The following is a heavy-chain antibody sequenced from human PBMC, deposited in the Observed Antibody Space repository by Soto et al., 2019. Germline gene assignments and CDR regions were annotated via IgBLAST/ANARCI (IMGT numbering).Heavy chain of an antibody. D-gene: IGHD2-2*01. V-gene: IGHV1-58*01. J-gene: IGHJ6*02. CDR2: IVVGSGNT. CDR1: GFTFTSSA. CDR3: AADPYCSSTSCYGTPMDV. Sequence: ASVKVSCKASGFTFTSSAVQWVRQARGQRLEWIGWIVVGSGNTNYAQKFQERVTITRDMSTSTAYMELSSLRSEDTAVYYCAADPYCSSTSCYGTPMDVWGQGTTVTVSS.